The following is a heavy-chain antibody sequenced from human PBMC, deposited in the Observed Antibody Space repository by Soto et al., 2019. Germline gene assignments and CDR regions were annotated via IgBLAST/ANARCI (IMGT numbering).Heavy chain of an antibody. D-gene: IGHD3-16*01. V-gene: IGHV3-23*01. Sequence: EVQLLEAGGGLVQPGGSLRLSCAASGFTFSNYAMTWVRQAPGKGLEWVSVIRKNGGSTYYADSVKGRFTVSRDDSKNMLYLQMDSLRAEDTAVYYCAKDLNSYTGRFYLDFWGQGTLVTVSS. CDR1: GFTFSNYA. J-gene: IGHJ4*02. CDR2: IRKNGGST. CDR3: AKDLNSYTGRFYLDF.